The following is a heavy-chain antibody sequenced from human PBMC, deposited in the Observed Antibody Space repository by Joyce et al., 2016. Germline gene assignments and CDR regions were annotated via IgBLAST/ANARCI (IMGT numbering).Heavy chain of an antibody. CDR3: ARARRGIILARGEMGEYLQH. CDR2: VKDRGRT. Sequence: QVQLQEWGAGLLKPSETLSLTCAVYGGSLSGYYWSWIRQAPGMGLEWIGEVKDRGRTNYNPSRKSRATTSMDTSKNQFSLRLTTVTAADTAVYFCARARRGIILARGEMGEYLQHWGRGTVVIVSS. J-gene: IGHJ1*01. D-gene: IGHD3-10*01. V-gene: IGHV4-34*01. CDR1: GGSLSGYY.